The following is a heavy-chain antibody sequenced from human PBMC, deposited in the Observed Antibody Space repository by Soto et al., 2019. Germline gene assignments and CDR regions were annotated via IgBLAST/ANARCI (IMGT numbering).Heavy chain of an antibody. Sequence: KPSETLSLTCTVSGGSISSYYWSWIRQPPGKGLEWIGYIYYSGSTNYNPSLKSRVTISVDTSKNQFSLKLSSVTAADTAVYYCAGIAAAGTDFDYWGQGTLVTVSS. CDR1: GGSISSYY. CDR3: AGIAAAGTDFDY. CDR2: IYYSGST. J-gene: IGHJ4*02. D-gene: IGHD6-13*01. V-gene: IGHV4-59*01.